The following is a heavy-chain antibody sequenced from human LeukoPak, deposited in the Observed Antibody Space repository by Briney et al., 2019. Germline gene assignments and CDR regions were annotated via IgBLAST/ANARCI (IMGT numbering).Heavy chain of an antibody. CDR2: ISSSGSYI. V-gene: IGHV3-21*01. Sequence: GGSLRLSCAASGFTFSSYSMNWVRQAPGKGLEWVSPISSSGSYIYYADSVKGRFTISRDNAKNSLYLQMNSLRAEDTAVYYCARGVYDIVVVTGNWFDPWGQGTLVTVSS. CDR3: ARGVYDIVVVTGNWFDP. CDR1: GFTFSSYS. D-gene: IGHD2-21*02. J-gene: IGHJ5*02.